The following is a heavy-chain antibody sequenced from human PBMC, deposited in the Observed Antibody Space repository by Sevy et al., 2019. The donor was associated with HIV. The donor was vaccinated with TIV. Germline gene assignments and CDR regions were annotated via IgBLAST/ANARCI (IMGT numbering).Heavy chain of an antibody. CDR2: ISGSGGSGEKT. CDR3: ARKYDSSGYFDY. J-gene: IGHJ4*02. D-gene: IGHD3-22*01. Sequence: GGSLRLSCAASGFTFSNYTMNWVRQAPGKGLEWVSGISGSGGSGEKTNYADSVKGRFIICRDDSMNSLYLQLNSLRAEDTAIYYCARKYDSSGYFDYWGQGTLVTVSS. CDR1: GFTFSNYT. V-gene: IGHV3-23*01.